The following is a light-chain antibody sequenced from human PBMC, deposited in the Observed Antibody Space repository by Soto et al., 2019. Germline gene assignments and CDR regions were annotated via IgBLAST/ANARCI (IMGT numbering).Light chain of an antibody. Sequence: QSVLTQPASVSGSPGQSITISCTGISSDIGGYNYVSWYQQHPGKAPKLMIFEVSNRPSGLSNRFSGSKSGNTASLTISGLQAEDEADYYCSSYTTSSTLGVVFGGGTKLT. J-gene: IGLJ2*01. V-gene: IGLV2-14*01. CDR3: SSYTTSSTLGVV. CDR1: SSDIGGYNY. CDR2: EVS.